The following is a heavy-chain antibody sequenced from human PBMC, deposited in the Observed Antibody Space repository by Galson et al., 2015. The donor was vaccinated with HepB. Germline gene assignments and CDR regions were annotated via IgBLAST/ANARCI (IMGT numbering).Heavy chain of an antibody. CDR1: GFTFSGSA. CDR3: TRGGPYGDHYYYYYYMDV. Sequence: SLRLSCAASGFTFSGSAMHWVRQASGKGLEWVGRIRSKANSYATAYAASVKGRFTISRDDSKNTAYLQMNSLKTEDTAVYYCTRGGPYGDHYYYYYYMDVWGKGTTVTVSS. D-gene: IGHD4-17*01. CDR2: IRSKANSYAT. J-gene: IGHJ6*03. V-gene: IGHV3-73*01.